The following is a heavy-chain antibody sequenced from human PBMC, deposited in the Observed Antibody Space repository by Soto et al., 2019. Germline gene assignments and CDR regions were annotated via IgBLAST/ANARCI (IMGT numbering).Heavy chain of an antibody. J-gene: IGHJ5*02. D-gene: IGHD6-13*01. CDR2: INAGNGNT. CDR1: GYTFTSYA. V-gene: IGHV1-3*01. Sequence: ASVKVSCKASGYTFTSYAMHWVRQAPGQRLEWMGWINAGNGNTKYSQKFQGRVTITRDTSASTAYMELSSLRSEDTAVYYCARNRLAAAGQLGFDPWGQGILVTVSS. CDR3: ARNRLAAAGQLGFDP.